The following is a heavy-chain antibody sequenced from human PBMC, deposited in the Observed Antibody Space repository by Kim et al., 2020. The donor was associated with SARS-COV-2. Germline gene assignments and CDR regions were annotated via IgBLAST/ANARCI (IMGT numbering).Heavy chain of an antibody. J-gene: IGHJ4*02. V-gene: IGHV3-21*01. D-gene: IGHD3-10*01. CDR2: ISSSSSYI. CDR1: GFTFSSYS. CDR3: ARGPGRGGSGSYLGY. Sequence: GGSLRLSCAASGFTFSSYSMNWVRQAPGKGLEWVSSISSSSSYIYYADSVKGRFTISRDNAKNSLYLQMNSLRAEDTAVYYCARGPGRGGSGSYLGYWGQGTLVTVSS.